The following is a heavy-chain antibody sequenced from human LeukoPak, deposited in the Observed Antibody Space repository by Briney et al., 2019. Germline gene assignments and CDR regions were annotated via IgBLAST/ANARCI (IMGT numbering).Heavy chain of an antibody. CDR3: ARGGPRWLQLKPFDY. D-gene: IGHD5-24*01. V-gene: IGHV1-8*01. Sequence: GASVKVSCKASGYTFTSYDINWVRQATGQGLEWMGWMNPNSGNTGYAHKFQGRVTMTRNTSIKTAYMEVSSLRSEDTAVYYCARGGPRWLQLKPFDYWGQGTLVTVSS. J-gene: IGHJ4*02. CDR1: GYTFTSYD. CDR2: MNPNSGNT.